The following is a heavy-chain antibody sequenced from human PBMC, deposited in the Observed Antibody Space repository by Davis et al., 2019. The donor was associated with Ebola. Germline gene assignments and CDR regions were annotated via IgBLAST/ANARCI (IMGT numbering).Heavy chain of an antibody. Sequence: ASVKVSCKASGFTLTNYAIHWVRQAPGQRLEWMGWVHGGNGNTKYSQRFQGRVTITTDTSASTAYLDLSSLRSEDTAVYYCQTLDSEFGFWGQGTLVTVSS. CDR2: VHGGNGNT. J-gene: IGHJ4*02. V-gene: IGHV1-3*01. CDR3: QTLDSEFGF. CDR1: GFTLTNYA. D-gene: IGHD3/OR15-3a*01.